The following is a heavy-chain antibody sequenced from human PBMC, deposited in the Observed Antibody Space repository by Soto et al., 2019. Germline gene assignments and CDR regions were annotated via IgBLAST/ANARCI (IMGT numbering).Heavy chain of an antibody. D-gene: IGHD2-21*02. CDR1: GYTFTAYY. CDR2: INPDSGDT. V-gene: IGHV1-2*02. J-gene: IGHJ4*02. CDR3: ARDPGDRTLEN. Sequence: ASVKVSCKASGYTFTAYYIHWVRQAPGQGLEWMGWINPDSGDTSYAQKFQGRVTLTRDTSFGPAYLELSSLRSDDTATYYCARDPGDRTLENWGQGTLVTVSS.